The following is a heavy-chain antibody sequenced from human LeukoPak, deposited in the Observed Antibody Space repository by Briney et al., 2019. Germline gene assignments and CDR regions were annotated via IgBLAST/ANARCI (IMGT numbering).Heavy chain of an antibody. D-gene: IGHD4-23*01. CDR3: ASGEVVTGDYYYYYMDV. CDR2: IIPIFGTA. J-gene: IGHJ6*03. CDR1: GGTFSSYA. V-gene: IGHV1-69*05. Sequence: ASVKVSCKASGGTFSSYAISWVRQAPGQGLEWMGEIIPIFGTANYAQKFQGRVTITTDESTSTAYMKLSSLRSEDTAVYYCASGEVVTGDYYYYYMDVWGKGTTVTVSS.